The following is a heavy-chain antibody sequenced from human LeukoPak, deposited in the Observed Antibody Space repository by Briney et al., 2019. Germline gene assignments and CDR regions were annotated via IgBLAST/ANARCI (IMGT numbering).Heavy chain of an antibody. D-gene: IGHD3-10*01. V-gene: IGHV3-30*02. CDR3: AKDLGGITMVRGHFDY. J-gene: IGHJ4*02. CDR1: GFTFSSYG. Sequence: GGSLRLSCAASGFTFSSYGMHWVRQASGKGLEWVAFIRYDGSNKYYADSVKGRFTISRDNSKNTLYLQMNSLRAEDMAVYYCAKDLGGITMVRGHFDYWGQGTLVTVSS. CDR2: IRYDGSNK.